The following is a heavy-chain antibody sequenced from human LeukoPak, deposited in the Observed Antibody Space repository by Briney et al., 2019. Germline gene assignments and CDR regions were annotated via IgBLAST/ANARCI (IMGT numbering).Heavy chain of an antibody. Sequence: GGSLRLSCAASGFTFSSYAMHWVRQAPGKGLEWVAVISYDGSNKYYADSVKGRFTISRDNSKNTLYLQMNSLRAEDTAVYYCARAGYCSRTSCLSPFDYWGQGTLVTVSS. V-gene: IGHV3-30*04. D-gene: IGHD2-2*01. J-gene: IGHJ4*02. CDR2: ISYDGSNK. CDR3: ARAGYCSRTSCLSPFDY. CDR1: GFTFSSYA.